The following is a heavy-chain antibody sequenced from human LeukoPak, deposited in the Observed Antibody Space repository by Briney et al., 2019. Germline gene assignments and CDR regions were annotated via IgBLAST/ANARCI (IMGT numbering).Heavy chain of an antibody. D-gene: IGHD3-16*01. CDR3: ARDKGEQRGRNWFDP. J-gene: IGHJ5*02. V-gene: IGHV1-2*02. CDR1: GYTFTGYY. CDR2: INPNSGGT. Sequence: ASVKVSCKASGYTFTGYYMHWVRQAPGQGLEWMGWINPNSGGTNYAQKFQGRVTMTRDTSISTAYMELSRLRSDDTAVYYCARDKGEQRGRNWFDPWGQETLVTVSS.